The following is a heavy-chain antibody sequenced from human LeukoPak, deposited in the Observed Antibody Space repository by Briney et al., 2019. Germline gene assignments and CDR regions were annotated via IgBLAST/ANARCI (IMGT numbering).Heavy chain of an antibody. V-gene: IGHV4-59*04. D-gene: IGHD3-10*01. CDR3: ARTKGIWGVISWFDP. Sequence: SETLSLTCTVSGGSISSYYWSWIRQPPGKGLEWIGSIYYSRSTYYNPSLKSRVTISVDTSKNQFSLKLSSVTAADTAVYYCARTKGIWGVISWFDPWGQGTLVTVSS. CDR1: GGSISSYY. CDR2: IYYSRST. J-gene: IGHJ5*02.